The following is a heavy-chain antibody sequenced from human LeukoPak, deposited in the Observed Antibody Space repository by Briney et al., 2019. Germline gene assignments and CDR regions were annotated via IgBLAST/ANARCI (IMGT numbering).Heavy chain of an antibody. J-gene: IGHJ4*02. Sequence: GALRLSCAASGFTFSNYWMHWVRQAPGKELVWVSRINSDGSSRNYADSVKGRFTISRDNAKNMLYLQMNSLRAEDTAVYYCASASSHRIAAGGDYWGQGTLVTVSS. CDR1: GFTFSNYW. D-gene: IGHD6-13*01. V-gene: IGHV3-74*01. CDR2: INSDGSSR. CDR3: ASASSHRIAAGGDY.